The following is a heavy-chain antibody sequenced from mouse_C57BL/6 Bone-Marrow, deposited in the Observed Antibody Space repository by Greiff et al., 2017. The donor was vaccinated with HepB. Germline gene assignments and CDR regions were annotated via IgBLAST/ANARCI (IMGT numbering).Heavy chain of an antibody. J-gene: IGHJ3*01. CDR2: IYPGSGNT. V-gene: IGHV1-76*01. D-gene: IGHD1-1*01. Sequence: VQLQQSGAELVRPGASVKLSCKASGYTFTDYYINWVKQRPGQGLEWIARIYPGSGNTYYNEKFKGKATLTAEKSSSTAYMQLSSLTSEDSAVYFCATYGPLAYWGQGTLVTVSA. CDR3: ATYGPLAY. CDR1: GYTFTDYY.